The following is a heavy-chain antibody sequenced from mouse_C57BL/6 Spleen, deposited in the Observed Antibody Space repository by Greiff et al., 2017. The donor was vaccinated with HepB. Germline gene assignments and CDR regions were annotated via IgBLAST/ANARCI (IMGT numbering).Heavy chain of an antibody. D-gene: IGHD1-1*01. CDR3: ARGGNYYGSGCTSYWYFEV. CDR2: IDPSDSYT. Sequence: VQLQQSGAELVKPGASVKLSCKASGYTFTSYWMQWVKQRPGQGLEWIGEIDPSDSYTNYNQKFKGKATLTVDTSSSTAYMQLSSLTSEDSAIYYSARGGNYYGSGCTSYWYFEVWGTGTTVTVSS. V-gene: IGHV1-50*01. J-gene: IGHJ1*03. CDR1: GYTFTSYW.